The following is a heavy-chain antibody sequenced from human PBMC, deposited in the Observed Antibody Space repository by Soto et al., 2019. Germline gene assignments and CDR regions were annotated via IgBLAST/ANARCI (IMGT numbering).Heavy chain of an antibody. CDR3: ARKPYSHYYGMDV. V-gene: IGHV1-18*01. D-gene: IGHD2-21*01. Sequence: ASVKVSCKASGYIFSDYGINWVRLAPGQGLEWMGWIIPYNDNTKYAENFQGRVTLTTDTSTNTVYMELRSLTPDDTGVYFCARKPYSHYYGMDVWGQGTTVTVSS. CDR1: GYIFSDYG. J-gene: IGHJ6*02. CDR2: IIPYNDNT.